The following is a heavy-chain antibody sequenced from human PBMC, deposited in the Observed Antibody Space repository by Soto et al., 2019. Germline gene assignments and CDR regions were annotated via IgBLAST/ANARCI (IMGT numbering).Heavy chain of an antibody. CDR1: GDTFTNYG. CDR2: ISAYNGHT. CDR3: AREGVGTNPLGY. Sequence: QVQLVQSGPEVKKPGAAVKVSCKASGDTFTNYGFNWVRQAPGQGLEWMGWISAYNGHTKYSQIFQARVIMTTDTSTSTAYMELRSLTSDDTAVYYCAREGVGTNPLGYWGQGTLVTVSS. D-gene: IGHD2-8*01. J-gene: IGHJ4*02. V-gene: IGHV1-18*01.